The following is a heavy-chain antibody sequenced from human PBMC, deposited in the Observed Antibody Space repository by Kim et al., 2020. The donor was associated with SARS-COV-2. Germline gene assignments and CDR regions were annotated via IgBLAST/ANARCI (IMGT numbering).Heavy chain of an antibody. CDR3: VRDRMGGAFDI. CDR1: GCTFSAYD. Sequence: GGSLRLSCATSGCTFSAYDMNWVRQAPGKGLEWLSFITKSSATIYYADSVQGRFTISRDNAKNSLYLQMNSLRDEDTALYYCVRDRMGGAFDIWGQGTMV. D-gene: IGHD3-16*01. CDR2: ITKSSATI. J-gene: IGHJ3*02. V-gene: IGHV3-48*02.